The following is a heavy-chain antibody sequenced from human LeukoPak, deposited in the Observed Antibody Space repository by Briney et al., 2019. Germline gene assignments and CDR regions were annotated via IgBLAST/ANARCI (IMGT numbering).Heavy chain of an antibody. CDR3: ARESLTGGTAAGYFDY. D-gene: IGHD6-13*01. V-gene: IGHV3-64*01. CDR1: GFTFSSYA. Sequence: GGSLRLSCAASGFTFSSYAMHWVRQAPGKGLEYVSAISSNGGSTYYANSVKGRFTISRDNSKNTLYLQMGSLRAEDMAVYYCARESLTGGTAAGYFDYWGQGTLVTVSS. CDR2: ISSNGGST. J-gene: IGHJ4*02.